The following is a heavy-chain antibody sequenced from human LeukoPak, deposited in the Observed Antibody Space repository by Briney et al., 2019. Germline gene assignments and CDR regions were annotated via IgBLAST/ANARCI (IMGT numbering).Heavy chain of an antibody. J-gene: IGHJ4*02. Sequence: GGSLRLSXAASGFTFSSYAMHWVRQAPGKGLEYVSAISSNGGSTYYANSVKGRFTISRDNSKNTLYLQMGSLRAEDMAVYYCARPDFWSGYYDYWGQGTLVTVSS. CDR1: GFTFSSYA. CDR2: ISSNGGST. D-gene: IGHD3-3*01. CDR3: ARPDFWSGYYDY. V-gene: IGHV3-64*01.